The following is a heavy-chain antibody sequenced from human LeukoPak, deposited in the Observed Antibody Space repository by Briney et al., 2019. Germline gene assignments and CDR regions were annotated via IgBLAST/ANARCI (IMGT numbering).Heavy chain of an antibody. CDR2: IYYSGST. Sequence: PSETLSLTCTVSGGSISSYYWSWIRQPPGRGLEWIGYIYYSGSTNYNPSLKSRVTISVDTSKNQFSLKLSSVTAADTAVYYCARVLEYQLLFAFDIWGQGTMVTVSS. CDR1: GGSISSYY. CDR3: ARVLEYQLLFAFDI. J-gene: IGHJ3*02. D-gene: IGHD2-2*01. V-gene: IGHV4-59*01.